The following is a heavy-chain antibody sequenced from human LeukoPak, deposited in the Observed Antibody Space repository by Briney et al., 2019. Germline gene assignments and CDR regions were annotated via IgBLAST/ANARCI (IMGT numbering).Heavy chain of an antibody. Sequence: GGSPRLSCAASGFTFSSYSMNWVRQAPGKGLEWVSSISSSSSYIYYADSVKGRFTISRDNAKNSLYLQMNSLRAEDTAVYYCARWGVRQEEGMDVWGQGTTVTVSS. CDR2: ISSSSSYI. D-gene: IGHD2-8*01. V-gene: IGHV3-21*01. CDR3: ARWGVRQEEGMDV. CDR1: GFTFSSYS. J-gene: IGHJ6*02.